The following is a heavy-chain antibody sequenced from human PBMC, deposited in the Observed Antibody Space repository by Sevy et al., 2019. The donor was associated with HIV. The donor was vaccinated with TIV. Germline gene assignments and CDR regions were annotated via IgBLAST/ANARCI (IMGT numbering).Heavy chain of an antibody. Sequence: GGSLRLSCAASGFTFSSYSMNWVRQAPGKGLEWVSSISSSSRYIYYADSVKGRFTISRDNAKNSLYLQMNSLRAEDTAVYYCSRDGDTAMVTPDYYYYMDVWGKGTTVTVSS. CDR3: SRDGDTAMVTPDYYYYMDV. J-gene: IGHJ6*03. V-gene: IGHV3-21*01. CDR1: GFTFSSYS. D-gene: IGHD5-18*01. CDR2: ISSSSRYI.